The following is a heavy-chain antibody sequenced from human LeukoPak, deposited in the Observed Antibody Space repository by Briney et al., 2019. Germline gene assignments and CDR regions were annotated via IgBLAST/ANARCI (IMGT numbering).Heavy chain of an antibody. Sequence: GGSLRLSCAASGFTFSSYAMSWVRQAPGKGLEWVSAISGNGGSTYYADSVKGRFTISRDNSKNTLYLQMNSLRAEDTAVYYCARDSCSSTSCHLFDYWGQGTLVTVSS. D-gene: IGHD2-2*01. V-gene: IGHV3-23*01. CDR3: ARDSCSSTSCHLFDY. CDR1: GFTFSSYA. CDR2: ISGNGGST. J-gene: IGHJ4*02.